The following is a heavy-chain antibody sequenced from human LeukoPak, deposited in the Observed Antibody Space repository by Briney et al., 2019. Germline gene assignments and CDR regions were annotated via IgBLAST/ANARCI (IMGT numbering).Heavy chain of an antibody. V-gene: IGHV4-34*01. CDR3: ARVGYYYDSSGYNYHYGMDV. D-gene: IGHD3-22*01. Sequence: PSETLSLTCAVYGGSFSGYFWSWIRQPPGKGLEWIGEINHSGSTNYNPSLKSRVTISVDTSKNQFSLKLSSVTAADTAVYYCARVGYYYDSSGYNYHYGMDVWGQGTTVTVSS. CDR1: GGSFSGYF. CDR2: INHSGST. J-gene: IGHJ6*02.